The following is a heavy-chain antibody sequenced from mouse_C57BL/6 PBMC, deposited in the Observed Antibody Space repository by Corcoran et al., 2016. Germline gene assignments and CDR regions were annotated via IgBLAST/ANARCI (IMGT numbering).Heavy chain of an antibody. V-gene: IGHV1-26*01. J-gene: IGHJ2*01. Sequence: EVQLQQSRPELVKPGASVKISCKASGYTFTDYYMNWVKQSHGKSLEWIGDINPNNGGTSYNQKFKGKAILTVDKSSSTAYMELRSLTSEDSAVYYCARGFDYWGQGTTLTVSS. CDR1: GYTFTDYY. CDR3: ARGFDY. CDR2: INPNNGGT.